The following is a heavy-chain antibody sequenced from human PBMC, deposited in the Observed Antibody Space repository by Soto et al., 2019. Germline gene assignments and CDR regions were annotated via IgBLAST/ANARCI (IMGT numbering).Heavy chain of an antibody. D-gene: IGHD6-19*01. Sequence: GGSLRLSCAASGFTFSSYSMNWVRQAPGKGLEWVSSISSSSSYIYYADSVKGRFTISRDNAKNSLYLQMNSLRAEDTAVYYCARDTPAGGVAVAGSGHRCPFGAFDIWGQGTMVTVSS. J-gene: IGHJ3*02. CDR3: ARDTPAGGVAVAGSGHRCPFGAFDI. V-gene: IGHV3-21*01. CDR2: ISSSSSYI. CDR1: GFTFSSYS.